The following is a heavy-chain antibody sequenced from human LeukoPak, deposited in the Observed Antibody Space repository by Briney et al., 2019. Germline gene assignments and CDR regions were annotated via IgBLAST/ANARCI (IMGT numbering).Heavy chain of an antibody. Sequence: ASVKVSCKASGYTFTTYGINWVRQAPGQGLEWMGIINPSGGSTSYAQKFQGRVTMTRDTSTSTVYMELSSLRSEDTAVYYCARDDGSREFDYWGQGTLVTVSS. CDR2: INPSGGST. D-gene: IGHD1-26*01. CDR1: GYTFTTYG. J-gene: IGHJ4*02. V-gene: IGHV1-46*01. CDR3: ARDDGSREFDY.